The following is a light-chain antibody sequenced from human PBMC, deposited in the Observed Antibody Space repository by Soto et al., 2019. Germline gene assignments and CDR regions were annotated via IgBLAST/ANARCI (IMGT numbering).Light chain of an antibody. J-gene: IGLJ1*01. CDR1: SSDVGGYDF. V-gene: IGLV2-11*01. CDR3: CSYAGSYTYV. Sequence: QSVLTQPRSVSGSPGQSVTISCTGSSSDVGGYDFVSLYQQHQGKGPKPLIYDVTKRPSGVPDRFSGSKSGNTASLTISGLQAEDEADYYCCSYAGSYTYVFGTGTKVTVL. CDR2: DVT.